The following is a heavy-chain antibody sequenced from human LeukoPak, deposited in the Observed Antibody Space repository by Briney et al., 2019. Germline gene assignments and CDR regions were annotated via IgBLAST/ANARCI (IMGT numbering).Heavy chain of an antibody. CDR2: IKEDGNEK. D-gene: IGHD1-14*01. Sequence: TGGSLRLSCGASHFTFSIYWMSWVRQAPGKGLEWVANIKEDGNEKYYVDSVKGRFTISRDNTKNSLYLQMNSLRAEDTAVYYCAREQPVERADAFDIWGQGTMVTVSS. CDR1: HFTFSIYW. CDR3: AREQPVERADAFDI. V-gene: IGHV3-7*01. J-gene: IGHJ3*02.